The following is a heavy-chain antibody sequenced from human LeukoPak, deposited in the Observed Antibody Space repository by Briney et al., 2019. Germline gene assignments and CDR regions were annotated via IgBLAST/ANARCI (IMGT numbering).Heavy chain of an antibody. CDR1: GFTFSSYS. V-gene: IGHV3-21*01. J-gene: IGHJ6*03. CDR3: AIKYYDTSGYQDYFFYMDV. D-gene: IGHD3-22*01. CDR2: ISSVSTI. Sequence: PGGSLRLSCAASGFTFSSYSVNWVRQAPGKGLEWVSSISSVSTIYYADSVKGRFTISRDNAKNSLYLQMNSLRAEDTAVYYCAIKYYDTSGYQDYFFYMDVWGKGTTVTVSS.